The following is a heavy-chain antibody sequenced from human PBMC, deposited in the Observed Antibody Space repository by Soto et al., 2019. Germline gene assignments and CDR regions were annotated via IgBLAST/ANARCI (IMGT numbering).Heavy chain of an antibody. D-gene: IGHD1-7*01. CDR3: ASGLEGTGTLTVTLDY. CDR1: GFTFSSYG. J-gene: IGHJ4*02. CDR2: ISYDGSNK. Sequence: GGSLRLSCAASGFTFSSYGMHWVRQAPGKGLEWVAVISYDGSNKYYADSVKGRFTISRDNSKNTLYLQMNSLRAEDTAVYYCASGLEGTGTLTVTLDYWGQGTLVTVSS. V-gene: IGHV3-30*03.